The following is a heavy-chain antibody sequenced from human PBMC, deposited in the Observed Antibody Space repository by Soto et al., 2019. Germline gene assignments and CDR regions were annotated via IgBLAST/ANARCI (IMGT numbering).Heavy chain of an antibody. Sequence: SETLSLTCAVSGGSISSGGYSWSWIRQPPGRGREWIGYIYHSGSTYYNPSLKSRVTISVDRSKNQFSMKLSSVTAADTAVYYCARAYYDFWSGYSYYFDYWGQGTLVTVSS. V-gene: IGHV4-30-2*01. D-gene: IGHD3-3*01. CDR3: ARAYYDFWSGYSYYFDY. J-gene: IGHJ4*02. CDR1: GGSISSGGYS. CDR2: IYHSGST.